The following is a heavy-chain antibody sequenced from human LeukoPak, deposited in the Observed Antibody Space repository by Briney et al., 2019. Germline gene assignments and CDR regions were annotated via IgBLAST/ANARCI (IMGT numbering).Heavy chain of an antibody. D-gene: IGHD3-16*01. CDR1: EFTFSSYW. CDR2: IKQDGSEK. Sequence: PGGSLRLSCAASEFTFSSYWMSWVRQAPGKGLEWVANIKQDGSEKYYVDSVKGRFTISRDNAKNSLYLQMNSLRAEDTAVYYCARDWGKTVGFEYWGQGTLVTVSS. CDR3: ARDWGKTVGFEY. J-gene: IGHJ4*02. V-gene: IGHV3-7*03.